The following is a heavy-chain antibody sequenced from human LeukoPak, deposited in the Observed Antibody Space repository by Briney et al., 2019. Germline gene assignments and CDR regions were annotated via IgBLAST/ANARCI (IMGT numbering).Heavy chain of an antibody. Sequence: PGGSLRLSCAASGFTFSTYAMTWVRQAPGKGLEWVSAISGSGGSTYYADSVKGRFTISRDNSKNTLYLQMNSLRAEDTAVYYCARGVYGYGYYYYYMDVWGKGTTVTISS. CDR2: ISGSGGST. CDR3: ARGVYGYGYYYYYMDV. V-gene: IGHV3-23*01. J-gene: IGHJ6*03. D-gene: IGHD5-18*01. CDR1: GFTFSTYA.